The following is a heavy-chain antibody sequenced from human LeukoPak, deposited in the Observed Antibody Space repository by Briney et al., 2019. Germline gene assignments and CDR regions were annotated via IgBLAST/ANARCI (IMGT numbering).Heavy chain of an antibody. CDR2: ITPNSGGT. Sequence: GASVKVSCKASGYTFSDYYMHWVRQAPGQGLEWMGWITPNSGGTKYAQKFQGRVTMTRDTSINTACMELSRLRSDDTAVYYCARGREDYYYGSGSRVGGYYYYMDVWGKGTTVTISS. D-gene: IGHD3-10*01. V-gene: IGHV1-2*02. J-gene: IGHJ6*03. CDR3: ARGREDYYYGSGSRVGGYYYYMDV. CDR1: GYTFSDYY.